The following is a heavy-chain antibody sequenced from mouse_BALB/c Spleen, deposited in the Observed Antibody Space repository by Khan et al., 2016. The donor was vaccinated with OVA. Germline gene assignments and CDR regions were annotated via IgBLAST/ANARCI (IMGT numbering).Heavy chain of an antibody. V-gene: IGHV1-77*01. J-gene: IGHJ3*01. CDR3: ARRNYFGYTFAY. CDR1: GYTFTDYY. D-gene: IGHD1-2*01. CDR2: ISPGSGDT. Sequence: QVQLQQSGAELARPGASVKLSCKASGYTFTDYYINWVKQRTGQGLEWIGEISPGSGDTYYNEKFKGKATLTADKSSTTAYMQLSILTSVASAVYFCARRNYFGYTFAYWGQGTLVTVSA.